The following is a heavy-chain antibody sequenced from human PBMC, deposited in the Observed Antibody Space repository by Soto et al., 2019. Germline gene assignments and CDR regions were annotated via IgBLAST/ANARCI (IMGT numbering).Heavy chain of an antibody. CDR2: IYPGDSDT. D-gene: IGHD6-19*01. CDR3: ARQGIAVAGRKMTQPDV. Sequence: GESLKISCKGSGYSFTSYWIGWVRQMPGKGLEWMGIIYPGDSDTRYGPSFQGQVTISADKSISTAYLQWSSLKASDTAMYYCARQGIAVAGRKMTQPDVWGKGTTVTVSS. J-gene: IGHJ6*04. CDR1: GYSFTSYW. V-gene: IGHV5-51*01.